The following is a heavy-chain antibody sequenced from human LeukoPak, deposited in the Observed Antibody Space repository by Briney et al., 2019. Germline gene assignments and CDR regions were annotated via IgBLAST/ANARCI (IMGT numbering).Heavy chain of an antibody. J-gene: IGHJ4*02. CDR3: ARGVTNDY. Sequence: SETLSLTCAVYGGSFSGYSWSWIRQPPGKGLEWIGYIYHSGSTYYNPSLKSRVTISVDRSKNQFSLKLSSVTAADTAVYYCARGVTNDYWGQGTLVTVSS. D-gene: IGHD5-18*01. CDR2: IYHSGST. CDR1: GGSFSGYS. V-gene: IGHV4-30-2*01.